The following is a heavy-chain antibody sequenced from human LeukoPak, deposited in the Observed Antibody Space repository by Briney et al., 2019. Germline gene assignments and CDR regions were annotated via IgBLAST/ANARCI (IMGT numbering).Heavy chain of an antibody. D-gene: IGHD3-3*01. CDR3: ARDLWSGHDH. Sequence: GGFLRLSCAASGFTASSNYMSWIRQAPGKGLEWVSHISASGTTIKYADSVKGRFTISRDDAKKSLYLQMNSLRAEDTAVYYCARDLWSGHDHWGQGTLVTVSS. V-gene: IGHV3-11*01. CDR1: GFTASSNY. J-gene: IGHJ4*02. CDR2: ISASGTTI.